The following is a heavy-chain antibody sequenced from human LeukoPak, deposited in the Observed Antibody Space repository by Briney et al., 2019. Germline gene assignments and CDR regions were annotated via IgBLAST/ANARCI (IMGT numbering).Heavy chain of an antibody. Sequence: PSETLSLTCTVSRVSIISNSYYWGWIRHSPGKGLEWIGSIYYSGSTNYNPFLKSRVTISVDTSKDQFSLKLSSVTAADTAVYYCARRLNSSWYAGQYDYWGQGTLVTVSS. V-gene: IGHV4-39*01. D-gene: IGHD6-13*01. CDR1: RVSIISNSYY. J-gene: IGHJ4*02. CDR3: ARRLNSSWYAGQYDY. CDR2: IYYSGST.